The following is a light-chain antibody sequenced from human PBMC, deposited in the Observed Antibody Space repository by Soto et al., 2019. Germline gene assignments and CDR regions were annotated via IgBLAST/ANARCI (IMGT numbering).Light chain of an antibody. Sequence: EIVLTQSPGTLSLSPGERATLSCRVSQSVASSYLAWYQHKPGQAPRLLIYGASSRATGIPDRFSGSGSGTDFTLTISRLEPEDFAVYYCHHYGSSPPFTFGPGTKVDIK. J-gene: IGKJ3*01. CDR2: GAS. CDR3: HHYGSSPPFT. V-gene: IGKV3-20*01. CDR1: QSVASSY.